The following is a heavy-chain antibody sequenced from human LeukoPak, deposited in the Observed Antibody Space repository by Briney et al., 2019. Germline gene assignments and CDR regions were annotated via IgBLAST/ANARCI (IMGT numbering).Heavy chain of an antibody. V-gene: IGHV4-59*01. CDR2: IYYSGST. CDR3: ASSRGGLFGG. J-gene: IGHJ4*02. CDR1: GGSISSYY. Sequence: SETLSLTCTVPGGSISSYYWSWIRQPPGKGLEWIGYIYYSGSTNYNPSLKSRVTISVDTSKNQFSLKLSSVTAADTAVYYCASSRGGLFGGWGQGTLVTVSS. D-gene: IGHD2-15*01.